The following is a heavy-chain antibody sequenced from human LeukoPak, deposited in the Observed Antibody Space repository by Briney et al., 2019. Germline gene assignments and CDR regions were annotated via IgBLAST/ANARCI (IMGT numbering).Heavy chain of an antibody. V-gene: IGHV1-2*02. Sequence: ASVKVSCKAPGYTFTGYYMHWVRQAPGQGLEWMGWINPNSGGTNYAQKFQGRVTMTRDTSISTAYMELSRLRSDDTAVYYCARGPRGYYDSSGYGYWGQGTLVTVSS. CDR2: INPNSGGT. D-gene: IGHD3-22*01. CDR1: GYTFTGYY. CDR3: ARGPRGYYDSSGYGY. J-gene: IGHJ4*02.